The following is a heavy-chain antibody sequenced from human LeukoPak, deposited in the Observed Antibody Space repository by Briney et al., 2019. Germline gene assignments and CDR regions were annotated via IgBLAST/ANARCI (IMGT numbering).Heavy chain of an antibody. CDR3: ARVLLRYYDNGLLDY. CDR1: GFTFSNYA. V-gene: IGHV3-30*07. Sequence: QAGRSLRLSCAASGFTFSNYAIHWVRQVPGRGLEWVALISSDGSVIYDADSVKGRFTISRDNSKNTLYLQMNSLRAEDTAVYYCARVLLRYYDNGLLDYWGQGTLVTVSS. J-gene: IGHJ4*02. D-gene: IGHD3-22*01. CDR2: ISSDGSVI.